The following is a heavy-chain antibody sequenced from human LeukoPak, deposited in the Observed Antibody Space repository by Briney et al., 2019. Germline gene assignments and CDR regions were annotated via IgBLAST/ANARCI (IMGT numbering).Heavy chain of an antibody. CDR1: GFTFSSYA. CDR3: ARYCSGGSCYSGLDV. CDR2: ISYDGSNK. J-gene: IGHJ6*02. Sequence: GGSLRLSCTASGFTFSSYAMHWVRQAPGKGLEWVAVISYDGSNKYYADSVKGRFTISRDNSKNTLYLQMNNLRAEDTAVYYCARYCSGGSCYSGLDVWGQGTTVIVSS. V-gene: IGHV3-30-3*01. D-gene: IGHD2-15*01.